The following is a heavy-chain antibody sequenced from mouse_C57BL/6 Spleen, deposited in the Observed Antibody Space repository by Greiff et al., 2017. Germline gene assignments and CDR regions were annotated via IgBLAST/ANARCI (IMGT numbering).Heavy chain of an antibody. J-gene: IGHJ1*03. CDR1: GFSFNTYA. D-gene: IGHD3-3*01. Sequence: EVQGVESGGGLVQPKGSLKLSCAASGFSFNTYAMNWVRQAPGKGLEWVARIRSKSNNYATYYADSVKDRFTISRDDSESMLYLQMNNLKTEDTAMYYCARGGGTGYFDVWGTGTTVTVSS. CDR3: ARGGGTGYFDV. CDR2: IRSKSNNYAT. V-gene: IGHV10-1*01.